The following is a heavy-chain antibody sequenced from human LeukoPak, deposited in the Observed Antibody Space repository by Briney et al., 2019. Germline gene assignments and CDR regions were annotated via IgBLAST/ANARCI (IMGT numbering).Heavy chain of an antibody. Sequence: EASVKVSFTASGVTSSNYAIIWLRQAPGQGLEWMGRIIPLFGITNYAQKFQDRVTITADKSTNTTYMGLTSLRSEDTAVYYCARLITTSWMGFDLWGRGTLVTVSS. D-gene: IGHD4/OR15-4a*01. J-gene: IGHJ2*01. CDR2: IIPLFGIT. V-gene: IGHV1-69*10. CDR3: ARLITTSWMGFDL. CDR1: GVTSSNYA.